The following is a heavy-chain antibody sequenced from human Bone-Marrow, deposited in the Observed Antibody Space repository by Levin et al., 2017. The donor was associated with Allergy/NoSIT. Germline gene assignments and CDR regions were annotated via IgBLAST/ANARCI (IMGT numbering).Heavy chain of an antibody. CDR3: VRAVGLEY. V-gene: IGHV3-11*01. J-gene: IGHJ4*02. CDR2: ISDDGTTM. CDR1: GFRFSDDY. D-gene: IGHD3/OR15-3a*01. Sequence: GESLKISCAASGFRFSDDYMTWIRQTAGKGLEWVSYISDDGTTMDYADSVKGRFTVSRDNSKNLLFLEMNNLRVADTAVYYCVRAVGLEYWGQGIQVTVTS.